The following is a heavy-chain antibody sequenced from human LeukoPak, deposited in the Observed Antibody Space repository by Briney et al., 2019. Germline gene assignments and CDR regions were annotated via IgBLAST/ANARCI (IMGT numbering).Heavy chain of an antibody. Sequence: SVKVSCKASGGTFSSYATSWVRQAPGQGLEWMGGIIPIFGTANYAQKFQGRVTITADESTSTAYMELSSLRSEDTAVYYCARDLTPYCGGDCSLDYWGQGTLVTVSS. CDR2: IIPIFGTA. V-gene: IGHV1-69*13. CDR1: GGTFSSYA. J-gene: IGHJ4*02. CDR3: ARDLTPYCGGDCSLDY. D-gene: IGHD2-21*02.